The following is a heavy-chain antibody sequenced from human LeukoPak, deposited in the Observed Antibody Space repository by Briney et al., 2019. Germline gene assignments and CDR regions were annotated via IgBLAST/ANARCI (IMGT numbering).Heavy chain of an antibody. CDR1: GFTFSDYY. Sequence: PGGSLRLSCAASGFTFSDYYMTWIRQAPGKGLEWLSYISSSGSTISYADSVKGRFTISRDNAKNSLYLQMYSLRAEDTAIYYCARDPTRYLRYGYFDYWGQGAQVTVSS. CDR3: ARDPTRYLRYGYFDY. V-gene: IGHV3-11*04. D-gene: IGHD4-17*01. CDR2: ISSSGSTI. J-gene: IGHJ4*02.